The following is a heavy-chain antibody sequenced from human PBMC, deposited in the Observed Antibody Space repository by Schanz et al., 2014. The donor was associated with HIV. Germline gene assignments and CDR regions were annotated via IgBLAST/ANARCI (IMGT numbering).Heavy chain of an antibody. V-gene: IGHV1-69*01. D-gene: IGHD2-15*01. Sequence: QVQLVQSGAEARKPGTSVKFSCKASGGTFSNYSISWVRQAPGQGLEWMGGITPMFDIANYAQKFQGRLTITADEFTSTAYMELTSLRFEDTAIYYCARAQYCSGGSCHPRWFDPWGQGSLVTVSS. CDR1: GGTFSNYS. CDR2: ITPMFDIA. J-gene: IGHJ5*02. CDR3: ARAQYCSGGSCHPRWFDP.